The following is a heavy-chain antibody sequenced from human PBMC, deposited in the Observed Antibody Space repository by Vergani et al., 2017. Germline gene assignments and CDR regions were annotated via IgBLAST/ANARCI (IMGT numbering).Heavy chain of an antibody. CDR1: GGYFSGYY. CDR3: ARARWATGYYYYGMDG. V-gene: IGHV4-34*01. Sequence: QVQLQQWGAGLLKPSETLSLTCAVYGGYFSGYYWSWIRQPPGKGLEWIGEINHSGSTNYNPSLKSRVTISVDTSKSPFSLKLSSVTAADTAVYYCARARWATGYYYYGMDGWGEGTTVTVSS. J-gene: IGHJ6*04. D-gene: IGHD5-12*01. CDR2: INHSGST.